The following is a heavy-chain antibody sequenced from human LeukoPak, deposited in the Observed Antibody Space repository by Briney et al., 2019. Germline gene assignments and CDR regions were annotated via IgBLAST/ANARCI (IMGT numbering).Heavy chain of an antibody. V-gene: IGHV4-34*01. CDR3: ARHRRYCSGGSCYSGSFNY. CDR1: GGSFSGYY. J-gene: IGHJ4*02. Sequence: PSETLSHTCAVYGGSFSGYYWSWIRQPPGKGLEWIGEINHSGSTNYNPSLKSRVTISVDTSKNQFSLKLSSVTAADTAVYYCARHRRYCSGGSCYSGSFNYWGQGTLVTVSS. D-gene: IGHD2-15*01. CDR2: INHSGST.